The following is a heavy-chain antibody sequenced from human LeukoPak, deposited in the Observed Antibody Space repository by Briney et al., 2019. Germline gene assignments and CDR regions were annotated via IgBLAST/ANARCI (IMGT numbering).Heavy chain of an antibody. CDR3: ARDLIEYQLPSFVQYNWFDP. Sequence: PGGSLRLSCAASGFTFSSYAMNWVRQAPGKGLEWVSAITGSGGRTYYADSVKGRFTISRDNAKNSLYLQMNSLRAEDTAVYYCARDLIEYQLPSFVQYNWFDPWGQGTLVTVSS. CDR1: GFTFSSYA. CDR2: ITGSGGRT. J-gene: IGHJ5*02. D-gene: IGHD2-2*01. V-gene: IGHV3-23*01.